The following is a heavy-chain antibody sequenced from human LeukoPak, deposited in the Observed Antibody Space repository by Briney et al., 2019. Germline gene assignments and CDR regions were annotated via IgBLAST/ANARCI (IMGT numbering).Heavy chain of an antibody. CDR1: GFTFSSYS. Sequence: PGGSLRLSCAASGFTFSSYSMNCVRQAPGKGLGWVSSISSSSSYIYYADSVKGRFAISRDNAKNSLYLQMNSLRAEDTAVYYCARDAAGYGGKGGYYFDYWGQGTLVTVSS. CDR3: ARDAAGYGGKGGYYFDY. CDR2: ISSSSSYI. V-gene: IGHV3-21*01. J-gene: IGHJ4*02. D-gene: IGHD4-23*01.